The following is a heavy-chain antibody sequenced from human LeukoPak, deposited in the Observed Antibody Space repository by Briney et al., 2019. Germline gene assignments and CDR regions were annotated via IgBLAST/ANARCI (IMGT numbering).Heavy chain of an antibody. CDR1: GYTFTGYY. Sequence: ASVKVSCKASGYTFTGYYIKWVRQAPGQGLEWMGWINPNSGGTNYAQKFQGRVTMTSDTSINTAHMELSRLRYDDTAVYYCARDAYLGAFDIWGQGTMVTVSS. CDR2: INPNSGGT. D-gene: IGHD2/OR15-2a*01. J-gene: IGHJ3*02. V-gene: IGHV1-2*02. CDR3: ARDAYLGAFDI.